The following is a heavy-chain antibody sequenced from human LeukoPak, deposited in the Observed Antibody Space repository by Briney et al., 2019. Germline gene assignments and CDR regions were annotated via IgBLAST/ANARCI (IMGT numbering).Heavy chain of an antibody. Sequence: SETLSLTCFVSGDYINSGNYYWNWIRQPAGRGLEGIGRIYTSGSTTYHPSLKSRVTISGDTSKNQLSLTLSSVTAADTAVYYCARSGNTRFLEWLEFDPWGQGTLVTVSS. CDR3: ARSGNTRFLEWLEFDP. V-gene: IGHV4-61*02. J-gene: IGHJ5*02. D-gene: IGHD3-3*01. CDR2: IYTSGST. CDR1: GDYINSGNYY.